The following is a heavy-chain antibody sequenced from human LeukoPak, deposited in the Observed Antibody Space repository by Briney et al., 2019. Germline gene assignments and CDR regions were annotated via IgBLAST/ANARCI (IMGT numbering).Heavy chain of an antibody. J-gene: IGHJ4*02. CDR3: AREGLDY. Sequence: ASVKVSCKGSGYTFTNYDINWVRQATGQGLEWMGYKNPNSGNSAYAQKFQDRVTITTDASITTAYMELSGLRSEDTALYYCAREGLDYWGQGTLVTVSS. V-gene: IGHV1-8*01. CDR2: KNPNSGNS. CDR1: GYTFTNYD.